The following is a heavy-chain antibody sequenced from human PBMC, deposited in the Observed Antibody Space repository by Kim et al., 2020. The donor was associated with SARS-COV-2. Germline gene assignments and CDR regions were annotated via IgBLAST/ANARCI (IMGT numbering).Heavy chain of an antibody. V-gene: IGHV1-69*13. D-gene: IGHD3-22*01. J-gene: IGHJ4*02. CDR3: ARAPSTLKSKYYYDSSGNGYFDY. CDR2: IIPIFGTA. Sequence: SVKVSCKASGGTFSSYAISWVRQAPGQGLEWMGGIIPIFGTANYAQKFQGRVTITADESTSTAYMELSSLRSEDTAVYYCARAPSTLKSKYYYDSSGNGYFDYWGQGTLVTVSS. CDR1: GGTFSSYA.